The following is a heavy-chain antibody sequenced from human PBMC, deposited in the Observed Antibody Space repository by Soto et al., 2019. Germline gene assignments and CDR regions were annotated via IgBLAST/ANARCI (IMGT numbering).Heavy chain of an antibody. V-gene: IGHV4-31*03. CDR1: GGSISSDGNY. CDR3: ARARMVRGIIYYYGMDV. CDR2: IYYSGST. J-gene: IGHJ6*02. Sequence: QVQLQESGPGLVKSSQTLSLTCTVSGGSISSDGNYWSWIRQHPGKGLEWIGYIYYSGSTNYNPSLKSRVTISVDTSKNLFSLKLNSVTAADTAVYYCARARMVRGIIYYYGMDVWGLGTTVTVSS. D-gene: IGHD3-10*01.